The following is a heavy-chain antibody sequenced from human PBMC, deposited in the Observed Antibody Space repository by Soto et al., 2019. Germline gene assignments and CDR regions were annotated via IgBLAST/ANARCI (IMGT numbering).Heavy chain of an antibody. CDR1: GGTFSSYA. Sequence: QVQLVQSGAEVKKPGSSVKVSCKASGGTFSSYAISWVRQAPGQGLEWMGGIIPIFGTANYAQKFQGRVTITADESTSTAYVELSSLRSEDTAVYYCARDRVNIVVVTAHYYGMDVWGQGTTVTVSS. V-gene: IGHV1-69*01. D-gene: IGHD2-21*02. J-gene: IGHJ6*02. CDR2: IIPIFGTA. CDR3: ARDRVNIVVVTAHYYGMDV.